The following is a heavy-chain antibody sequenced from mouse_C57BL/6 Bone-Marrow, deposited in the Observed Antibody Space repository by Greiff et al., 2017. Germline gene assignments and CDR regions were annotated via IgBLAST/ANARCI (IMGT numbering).Heavy chain of an antibody. CDR2: IHPNSGST. V-gene: IGHV1-64*01. J-gene: IGHJ3*01. Sequence: QVQLQQPGAELVKPGASVKLSCKASGYTFTSYWMHWVKQRPGQGLEWIGMIHPNSGSTNYNEKFKSKATLTVDKSSSTAYMQLSILTSEDSAVYFCARGSTHWNWFACWGQGTLVTVST. D-gene: IGHD1-1*01. CDR3: ARGSTHWNWFAC. CDR1: GYTFTSYW.